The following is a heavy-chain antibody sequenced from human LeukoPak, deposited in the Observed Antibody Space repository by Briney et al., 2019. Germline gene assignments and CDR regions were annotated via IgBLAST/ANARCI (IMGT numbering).Heavy chain of an antibody. J-gene: IGHJ6*03. CDR3: ARYFCARGYYYLCYKDV. D-gene: IGHD5-12*01. V-gene: IGHV7-4-1*02. CDR1: GYTFTSYA. CDR2: INTNTGNP. Sequence: ASVKVSCKASGYTFTSYAMNWVRQAPGQGLEWMGWINTNTGNPTYAQGFTGRFVFSLDTSVSTAYLQISSLKAEDTAVYYCARYFCARGYYYLCYKDVWGKGTTVTVSS.